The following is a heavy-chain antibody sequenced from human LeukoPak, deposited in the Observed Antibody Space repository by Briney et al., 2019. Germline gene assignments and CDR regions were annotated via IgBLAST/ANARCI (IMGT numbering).Heavy chain of an antibody. Sequence: GGSLRLSCAASGFSSYSLNWVRQAPGKGLEWVSSISSDSDYIYYADSVKGRFTISRDNAKNPLYLQMNSLRAEDTAIYYCARDPWGTHAYWGQGTLVTVSS. CDR1: GFSSYS. CDR3: ARDPWGTHAY. D-gene: IGHD3-16*01. V-gene: IGHV3-21*01. CDR2: ISSDSDYI. J-gene: IGHJ4*02.